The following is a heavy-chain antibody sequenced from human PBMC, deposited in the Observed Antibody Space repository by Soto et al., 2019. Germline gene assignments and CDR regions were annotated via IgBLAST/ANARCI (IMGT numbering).Heavy chain of an antibody. D-gene: IGHD1-1*01. CDR2: ISYDGSNK. Sequence: QVQLVESGGGVVQPGRSLRLSCAASGFTFSSYAMHWVRQAPGKGLEWVAVISYDGSNKYYADSVKGRFTISRDNCKNTLYLHMNSLRTEDTAVYYCARDRLRYNWNDFPYYYYGMDVWGEGTTVTVSS. J-gene: IGHJ6*04. CDR1: GFTFSSYA. CDR3: ARDRLRYNWNDFPYYYYGMDV. V-gene: IGHV3-30-3*01.